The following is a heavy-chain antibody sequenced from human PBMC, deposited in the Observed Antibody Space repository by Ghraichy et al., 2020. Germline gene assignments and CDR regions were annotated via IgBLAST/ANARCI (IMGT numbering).Heavy chain of an antibody. V-gene: IGHV4-39*01. CDR2: IYYTGNT. Sequence: SETLSLTCTVSGDSISSSSYYWGWIRQPPGKGLEWIGGIYYTGNTYYNPSLKSRVTISVDTSKNQFSLKLSSVTAADTAVYYCARPLGGNSVSDAFDIWGQGTMVTVSS. J-gene: IGHJ3*02. CDR3: ARPLGGNSVSDAFDI. CDR1: GDSISSSSYY. D-gene: IGHD4-23*01.